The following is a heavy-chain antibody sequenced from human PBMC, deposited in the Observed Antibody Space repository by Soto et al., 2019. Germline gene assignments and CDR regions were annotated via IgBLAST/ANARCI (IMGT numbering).Heavy chain of an antibody. CDR2: ISAYNGNT. CDR1: GYTFTSYG. V-gene: IGHV1-18*01. J-gene: IGHJ5*02. Sequence: HVQLVQSGAEVKKPGASVKVSCKASGYTFTSYGISWVRQAPGQGLEWMGWISAYNGNTNYAQKLQGRVTMTTDTSTSTAYMELRSLRSDDTAVYYCARVDGDCSGGSCYSDWFDPWGQGTLVTVSS. CDR3: ARVDGDCSGGSCYSDWFDP. D-gene: IGHD2-15*01.